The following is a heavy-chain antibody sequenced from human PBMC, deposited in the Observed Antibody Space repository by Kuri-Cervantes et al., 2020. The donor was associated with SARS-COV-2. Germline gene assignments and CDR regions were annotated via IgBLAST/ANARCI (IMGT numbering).Heavy chain of an antibody. CDR3: ARDRIDSSGYLDAFDI. V-gene: IGHV4-59*11. D-gene: IGHD3-22*01. Sequence: ESLKISCTVSGGSISSHYWSWIRQPPGKGLEWIGYIYYSGSTNYNPSLKSRVTISVDTSKNQFSLKLSSVTAADTAVYYCARDRIDSSGYLDAFDIWGQGTMVTVSS. CDR1: GGSISSHY. CDR2: IYYSGST. J-gene: IGHJ3*02.